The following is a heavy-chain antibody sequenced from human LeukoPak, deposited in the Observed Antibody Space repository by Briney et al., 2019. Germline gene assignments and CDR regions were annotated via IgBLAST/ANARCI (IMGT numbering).Heavy chain of an antibody. J-gene: IGHJ5*02. D-gene: IGHD3-10*01. CDR1: GGSISSYY. CDR3: ARHHYYGSGFDP. CDR2: IYYSGST. Sequence: SETLSLTCTVSGGSISSYYWSWIRQPPGKGLEWIGYIYYSGSTNYNPSLKSRVTISVDTSKNQFSLKLSSVTAADTAVYYCARHHYYGSGFDPWGQGTPVTVSS. V-gene: IGHV4-59*08.